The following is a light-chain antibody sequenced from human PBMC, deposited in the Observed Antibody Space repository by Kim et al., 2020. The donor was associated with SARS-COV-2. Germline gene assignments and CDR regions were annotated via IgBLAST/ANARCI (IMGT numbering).Light chain of an antibody. V-gene: IGKV3-20*01. CDR3: QQYANLWT. CDR2: AAS. Sequence: LSPGERAPLSCRASQTVTNNYLAWYQQKPGQAPRVLIYAASSRATGIPDRFSGSGSETDFTLTISRLEPEDFAVYYCQQYANLWTFGQGTKVDIK. CDR1: QTVTNNY. J-gene: IGKJ1*01.